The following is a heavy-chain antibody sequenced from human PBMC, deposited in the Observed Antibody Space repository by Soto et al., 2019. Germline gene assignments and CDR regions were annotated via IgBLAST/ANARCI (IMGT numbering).Heavy chain of an antibody. CDR3: ARAEDDYGDQDHFDF. V-gene: IGHV3-23*01. Sequence: EVQLLXSGGDXVQPGXSLXLSCAASGFAFSNYAMSWVRQAPGKGLEWVSGVGGSGDRTYYADFVKGRFTVSRDNSKNTMYLQMNSLRVEDTAIYYCARAEDDYGDQDHFDFWGQGTLVTVSS. CDR1: GFAFSNYA. D-gene: IGHD4-17*01. J-gene: IGHJ4*02. CDR2: VGGSGDRT.